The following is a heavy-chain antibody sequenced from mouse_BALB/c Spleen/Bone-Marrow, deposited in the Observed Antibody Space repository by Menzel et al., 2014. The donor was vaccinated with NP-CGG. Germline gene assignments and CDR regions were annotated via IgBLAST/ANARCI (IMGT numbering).Heavy chain of an antibody. J-gene: IGHJ4*01. CDR2: INPGCGGT. V-gene: IGHV1-54*03. CDR1: GYAFTNYL. CDR3: ARRDDDMDY. Sequence: QVQLQQSGAELVRPGTSVKVSCKASGYAFTNYLIEWVKQRPGQGLEWIGVINPGCGGTNYNEKFKGEATLTADKSSSTVYMQLSNLTYDDSAVYFCARRDDDMDYWGQGTSVTVSS.